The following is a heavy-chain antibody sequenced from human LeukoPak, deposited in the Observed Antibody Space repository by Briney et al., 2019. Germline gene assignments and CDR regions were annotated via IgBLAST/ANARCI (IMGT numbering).Heavy chain of an antibody. D-gene: IGHD4-17*01. J-gene: IGHJ3*02. Sequence: PGGSLRLSCAASGFTFSTYAMNWVRQAPGKGLEWVSALSGSDTRTYYADSVKGRFTISRDNSKNTLYLQMNSLRAEDTAVYYCAKAGSGDYCFDIWGQGTMVTVSS. V-gene: IGHV3-23*01. CDR3: AKAGSGDYCFDI. CDR1: GFTFSTYA. CDR2: LSGSDTRT.